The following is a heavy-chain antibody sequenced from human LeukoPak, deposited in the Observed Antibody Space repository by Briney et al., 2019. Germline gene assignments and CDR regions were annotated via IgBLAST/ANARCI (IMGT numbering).Heavy chain of an antibody. V-gene: IGHV1-2*02. CDR2: INPNSGGT. CDR3: ARDRGTFYLAIAYPVNWFDP. D-gene: IGHD1-26*01. J-gene: IGHJ5*02. CDR1: GYTFTGYY. Sequence: AASVKVSCKASGYTFTGYYMHWVRQAPGRGLEWMGWINPNSGGTNYAQKFQGRVTMTRDTSISTAYMELSRLRSDDTAVYYCARDRGTFYLAIAYPVNWFDPWGQGTLVTVSS.